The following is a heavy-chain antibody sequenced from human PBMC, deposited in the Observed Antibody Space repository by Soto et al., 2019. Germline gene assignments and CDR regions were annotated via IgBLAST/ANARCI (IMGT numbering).Heavy chain of an antibody. Sequence: SETLSLTCTVSGGSVSSGSYYWSWIRQPPGKGLEWIGYIYYSGSTNYNPSLKSRVTISVDTSKNQFSLKLSSVTAADTAVYYCARREWELRGYYYYYYGMDVWGQGTTVTVSS. J-gene: IGHJ6*02. CDR3: ARREWELRGYYYYYYGMDV. CDR2: IYYSGST. CDR1: GGSVSSGSYY. D-gene: IGHD1-26*01. V-gene: IGHV4-61*01.